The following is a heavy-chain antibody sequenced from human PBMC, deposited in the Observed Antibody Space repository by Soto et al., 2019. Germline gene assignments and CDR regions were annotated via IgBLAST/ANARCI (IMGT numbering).Heavy chain of an antibody. Sequence: GGSLRLSCAASGFTFSSYAMSWVRQAPGKGLEWVSAISGSGGSTYYADSVKGRFTISRDNSKNTLYLQMNSLRAEDTAVYYCARPPSHYYDSSGYYDAFDIWCQGTMVTVSS. V-gene: IGHV3-23*01. J-gene: IGHJ3*02. CDR3: ARPPSHYYDSSGYYDAFDI. D-gene: IGHD3-22*01. CDR1: GFTFSSYA. CDR2: ISGSGGST.